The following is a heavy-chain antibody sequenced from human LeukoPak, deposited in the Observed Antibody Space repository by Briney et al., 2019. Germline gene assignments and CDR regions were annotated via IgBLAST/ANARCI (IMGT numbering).Heavy chain of an antibody. D-gene: IGHD5-12*01. Sequence: SETLSLTCGVYGEPLSGYYWTWIRQPPGKGLEWIGDINHRGSGTYNPSLKSRLTISADTSKNQFFLRLISVTAADTAVYYCARVDIVTTNFFDPWGQGALVFVSS. CDR1: GEPLSGYY. CDR3: ARVDIVTTNFFDP. J-gene: IGHJ5*02. V-gene: IGHV4-34*01. CDR2: INHRGSG.